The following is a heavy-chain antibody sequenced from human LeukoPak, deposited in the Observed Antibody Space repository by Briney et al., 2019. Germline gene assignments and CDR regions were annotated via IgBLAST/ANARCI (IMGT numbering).Heavy chain of an antibody. D-gene: IGHD2-2*01. V-gene: IGHV4-39*07. CDR2: IYYGGST. Sequence: SETLSLTCTVSGGSINSSSYYWGWIRQPPGKGLEWIGSIYYGGSTYYNSSLKSRVTISVDISKNQFSLKVSPVTAADTAVYYCARDAGHQLSRRNYYAMDVWGQGTTVTVSS. CDR3: ARDAGHQLSRRNYYAMDV. CDR1: GGSINSSSYY. J-gene: IGHJ6*02.